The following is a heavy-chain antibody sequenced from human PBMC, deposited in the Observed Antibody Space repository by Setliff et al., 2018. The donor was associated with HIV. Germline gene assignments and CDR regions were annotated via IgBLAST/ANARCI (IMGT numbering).Heavy chain of an antibody. Sequence: GSLRLSCAASGFTFNDFSMNWVRQAPGKGLEWVSSISPDSTYIYYADSVKGRFTTSRDNAKNSLYLQMNSLRAEDTAVYYCAKVVRGAISTIIDYWGQGTLVTVSS. CDR1: GFTFNDFS. J-gene: IGHJ4*02. D-gene: IGHD3-10*01. V-gene: IGHV3-21*04. CDR3: AKVVRGAISTIIDY. CDR2: ISPDSTYI.